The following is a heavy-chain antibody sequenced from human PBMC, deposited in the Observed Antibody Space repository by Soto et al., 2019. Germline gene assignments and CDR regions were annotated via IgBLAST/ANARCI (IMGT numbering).Heavy chain of an antibody. Sequence: SETLSLTCTVSGGPVSSGSYYWSWIRQPPGKGLEWIGYIYYSGSTNYNPSLKSRVTISVDTSKNQFSLKLSSVTAADTAVYYCARGTSSSWYVFYWGQGTLVTVSS. CDR1: GGPVSSGSYY. CDR3: ARGTSSSWYVFY. V-gene: IGHV4-61*01. D-gene: IGHD6-13*01. CDR2: IYYSGST. J-gene: IGHJ4*02.